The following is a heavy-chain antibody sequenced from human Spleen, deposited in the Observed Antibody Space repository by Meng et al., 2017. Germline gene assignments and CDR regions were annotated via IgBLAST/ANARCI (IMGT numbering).Heavy chain of an antibody. D-gene: IGHD1-26*01. V-gene: IGHV4-4*02. CDR3: ARWDRSGSYQVY. Sequence: VRLRESGPGRVRPSETLSLTCAVSGGSLSTSYWWSWVRQPPGQGLEWIGEIYHSGSTNYNPSLKSRVTISVDKSKNQFSLNLSSVTAADTAVYYCARWDRSGSYQVYWGQGTLVTVSS. J-gene: IGHJ4*02. CDR2: IYHSGST. CDR1: GGSLSTSYW.